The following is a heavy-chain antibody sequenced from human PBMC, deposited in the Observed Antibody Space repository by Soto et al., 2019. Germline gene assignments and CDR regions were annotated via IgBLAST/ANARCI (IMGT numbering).Heavy chain of an antibody. V-gene: IGHV4-39*01. D-gene: IGHD6-13*01. CDR1: GGLIRSRACY. CDR2: IYYSGRT. Sequence: SETLSLTGTFSGGLIRSRACYFSWIRQPPGKGLEWIGSIYYSGRTYYTPSLKSRVTISIDTSKNQFSLNLSSVTAADTAVYYCARRDSSSWLNWFDPWGQGTLVTVSS. J-gene: IGHJ5*02. CDR3: ARRDSSSWLNWFDP.